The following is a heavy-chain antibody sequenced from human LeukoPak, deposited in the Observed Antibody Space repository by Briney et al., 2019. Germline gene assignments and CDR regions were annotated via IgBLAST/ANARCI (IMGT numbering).Heavy chain of an antibody. CDR1: GFTFSDYY. Sequence: PGGSLRLSCAASGFTFSDYYMSWIRQAPGKGLEWVSDISSSGGYTNYADSVKGRFTISRDNAKNSLYLQMNSLRAEDTAVYYCARGPADYYNSSGHYSNYFDYWGQGTLVTVSS. V-gene: IGHV3-11*03. CDR2: ISSSGGYT. J-gene: IGHJ4*02. CDR3: ARGPADYYNSSGHYSNYFDY. D-gene: IGHD3-22*01.